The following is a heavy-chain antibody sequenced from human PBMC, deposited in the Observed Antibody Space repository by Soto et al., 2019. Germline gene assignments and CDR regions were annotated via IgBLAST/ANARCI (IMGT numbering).Heavy chain of an antibody. J-gene: IGHJ4*02. D-gene: IGHD3-10*01. Sequence: EVRLVESGGGLVQPGGSLRLSCAASGFSVSSNYMTWVRQAPGKGLEWVSLVYNGGATHYAASVKGRFTISTHSSQSTLFLLMNSLRTEDTATYYCVRGRYGSEIHWGQGTKVTVSS. CDR1: GFSVSSNY. CDR3: VRGRYGSEIH. V-gene: IGHV3-53*04. CDR2: VYNGGAT.